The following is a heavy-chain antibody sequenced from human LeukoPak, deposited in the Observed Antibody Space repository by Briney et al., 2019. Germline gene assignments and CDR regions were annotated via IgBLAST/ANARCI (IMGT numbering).Heavy chain of an antibody. CDR1: GFTFSDYY. J-gene: IGHJ6*02. CDR2: ISSSGSTI. Sequence: GGSLRLSCAAPGFTFSDYYMSWIRQAPGKGLEWVSYISSSGSTIYYADSVKGRFTISRDNAKNSLYLQMNSLRAEDTAVYYCARGSTVAYYYGMDVWGQGTTVTVSS. V-gene: IGHV3-11*01. D-gene: IGHD4-23*01. CDR3: ARGSTVAYYYGMDV.